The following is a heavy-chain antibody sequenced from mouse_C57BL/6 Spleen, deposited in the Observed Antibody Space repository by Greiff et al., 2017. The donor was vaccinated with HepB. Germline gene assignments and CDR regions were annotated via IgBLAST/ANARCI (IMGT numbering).Heavy chain of an antibody. D-gene: IGHD2-4*01. Sequence: VQLQQPGAELVKPGASVKMSCKASGYTFTSYWITWVKQRPGQGLEWIGDIYPGSGSTNYNEKFKSKATLTVDTSSSTAYMQLSSLTSEDSAVYDCARGGLSTMITTVFAYWGQGTLVTVSA. V-gene: IGHV1-55*01. CDR2: IYPGSGST. CDR3: ARGGLSTMITTVFAY. J-gene: IGHJ3*01. CDR1: GYTFTSYW.